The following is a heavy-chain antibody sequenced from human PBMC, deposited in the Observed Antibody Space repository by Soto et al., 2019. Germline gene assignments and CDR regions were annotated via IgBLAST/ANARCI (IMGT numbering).Heavy chain of an antibody. CDR2: ISGSGGST. V-gene: IGHV3-23*01. Sequence: GGSLRLSCAASGFTFSSYAMSWVRQAPGKGLEWVSAISGSGGSTYYADSVKGRFTISRDNSKNTLYLQMNSLRAEDTAVYYCAKGDVVPAAIIYYGMDVWGQGTTVTVSS. CDR3: AKGDVVPAAIIYYGMDV. CDR1: GFTFSSYA. J-gene: IGHJ6*02. D-gene: IGHD2-2*01.